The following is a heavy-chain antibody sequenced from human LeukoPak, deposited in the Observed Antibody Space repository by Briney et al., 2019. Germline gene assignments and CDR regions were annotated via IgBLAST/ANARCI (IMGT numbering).Heavy chain of an antibody. D-gene: IGHD4-23*01. CDR3: AREPNSLDAFDI. Sequence: GGSLRLSCAASGFTFSSYAMHWVRQAPGKGLEWVAVISYDGSNKYYADSVKGRFTISRDNSKNTLYLQMNSLRAEDTAVYYCAREPNSLDAFDIWGQGTMVTVSS. CDR2: ISYDGSNK. V-gene: IGHV3-30*04. J-gene: IGHJ3*02. CDR1: GFTFSSYA.